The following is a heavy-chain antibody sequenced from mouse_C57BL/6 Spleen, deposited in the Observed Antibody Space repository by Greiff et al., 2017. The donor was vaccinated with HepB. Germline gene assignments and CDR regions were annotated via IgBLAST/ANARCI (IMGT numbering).Heavy chain of an antibody. Sequence: QVQLQQPGAELVKPGASVKLSCKASGYTFTSYWMQWVKQRPGQGLEWIGEIDPSDSYTNYNQKFKGKATLTVDTSSSTAYMQLSSLTSEDSAVYYCARGDYDGAYWGQGTLVTVSA. CDR2: IDPSDSYT. CDR1: GYTFTSYW. D-gene: IGHD2-4*01. V-gene: IGHV1-50*01. CDR3: ARGDYDGAY. J-gene: IGHJ3*01.